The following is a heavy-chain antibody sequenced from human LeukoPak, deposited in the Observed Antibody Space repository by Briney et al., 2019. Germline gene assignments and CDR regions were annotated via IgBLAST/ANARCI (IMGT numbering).Heavy chain of an antibody. CDR1: GFTFSTYF. D-gene: IGHD3-22*01. V-gene: IGHV3-64D*06. CDR3: VRDQRGGSSGYYDS. CDR2: ITGSGGST. Sequence: GGSLRLSCSASGFTFSTYFMHWVRQAPGKGLECVSAITGSGGSTYYADSVKGKFNISRDNSINTLYLQMSSLRAEDTAVYYCVRDQRGGSSGYYDSWGQGTLVTVSS. J-gene: IGHJ4*02.